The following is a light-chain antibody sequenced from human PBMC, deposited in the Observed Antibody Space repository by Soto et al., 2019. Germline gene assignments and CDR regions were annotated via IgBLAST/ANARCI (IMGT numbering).Light chain of an antibody. CDR1: SSDVGGYNY. CDR3: SSYGGSNDYVI. V-gene: IGLV2-8*01. J-gene: IGLJ2*01. CDR2: EVT. Sequence: QSALTQPPSASGSPGQSVTISCTGTSSDVGGYNYVSWYQHHPGKGPKLMIYEVTKRPSGVPDRFSGSKSGNTASLTVFRLQAEDEAYYYCSSYGGSNDYVIFGGGTKLTVL.